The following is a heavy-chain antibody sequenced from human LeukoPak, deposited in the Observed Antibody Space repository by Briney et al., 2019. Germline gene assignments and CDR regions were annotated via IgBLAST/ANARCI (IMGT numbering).Heavy chain of an antibody. V-gene: IGHV1-8*03. D-gene: IGHD6-6*01. CDR1: GYTFTSYD. CDR2: MNPNSGNT. CDR3: ARGRSIAARRECCGY. J-gene: IGHJ4*02. Sequence: GSSVKVSCKASGYTFTSYDINWVRQATGQGLEWMGWMNPNSGNTGYAQKFQGRVTITRNTSISTAYMELSSLRSEDTAVYYCARGRSIAARRECCGYWGQGTLVTVSS.